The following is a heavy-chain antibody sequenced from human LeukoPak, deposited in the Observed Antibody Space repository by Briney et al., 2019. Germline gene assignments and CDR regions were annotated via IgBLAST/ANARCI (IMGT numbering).Heavy chain of an antibody. J-gene: IGHJ4*02. CDR3: AKVGIAVEFDY. V-gene: IGHV3-30*18. Sequence: QPGGSLRLSCAASGFTFSSYGMHWVRQAPGKGLEWVAVISYDGSNKYYADSVKGRFTISRDNSENTLYLQMNSLRAEDTAVYYCAKVGIAVEFDYWGQGTLVTVSS. CDR2: ISYDGSNK. CDR1: GFTFSSYG. D-gene: IGHD6-19*01.